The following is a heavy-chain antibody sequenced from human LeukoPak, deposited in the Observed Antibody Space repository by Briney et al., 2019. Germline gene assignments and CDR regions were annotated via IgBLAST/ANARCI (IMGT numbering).Heavy chain of an antibody. CDR1: GFSFSSFA. CDR2: ITSGGGAT. J-gene: IGHJ4*02. Sequence: GGSLRLSCAASGFSFSSFALTWVRQTPEKGLEWVASITSGGGATHFASSATGRFTISRDNSKNTMYLQMNSLRAEDTAVYYCAKGDTAMVYFDYWGQGTLVTVSS. CDR3: AKGDTAMVYFDY. V-gene: IGHV3-23*01. D-gene: IGHD5-18*01.